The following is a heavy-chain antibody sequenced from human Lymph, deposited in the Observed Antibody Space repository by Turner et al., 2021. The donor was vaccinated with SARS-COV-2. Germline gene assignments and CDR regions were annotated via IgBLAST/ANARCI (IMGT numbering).Heavy chain of an antibody. CDR1: GYTFTSYG. V-gene: IGHV1-18*04. Sequence: QVQLVQSGAEVKKPGASVKVSCKAPGYTFTSYGLSWVRQAPGQGLEWMGWISAYNGYTNYAQKLQGRVTMTTDTSTSTAYMELRSLRSDDTAVYYCAREGYCSTTSCYRGQYYYYGMDVWGQGTTVTVSS. D-gene: IGHD2-2*02. CDR2: ISAYNGYT. J-gene: IGHJ6*02. CDR3: AREGYCSTTSCYRGQYYYYGMDV.